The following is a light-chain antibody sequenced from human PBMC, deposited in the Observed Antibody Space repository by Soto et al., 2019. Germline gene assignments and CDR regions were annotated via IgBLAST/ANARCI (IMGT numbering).Light chain of an antibody. CDR2: TNS. J-gene: IGLJ3*02. V-gene: IGLV1-40*01. Sequence: QSVLTQPPSVSGAPGQGVAISYAGTSTNIGAGYDVHWYQQVPGTAPKLLIYTNSNRPSGVPDRFSGSKSGTSASLAITGLQPSDEADYYCQSYDSSLSALVFGGGTKVTVL. CDR1: STNIGAGYD. CDR3: QSYDSSLSALV.